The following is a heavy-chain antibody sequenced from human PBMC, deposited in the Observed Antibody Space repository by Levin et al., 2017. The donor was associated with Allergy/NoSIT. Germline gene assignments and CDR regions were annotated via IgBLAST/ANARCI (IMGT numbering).Heavy chain of an antibody. D-gene: IGHD3-10*01. V-gene: IGHV3-30*03. Sequence: GGSLRLSCAASGFTFSSYGMHWVRQAPGKGLEWVAVISYDGSNKYYADSVKGRFTISRDNSKNTLYLQMNSLRAEDTAVYYCACRDYYGSGSYLNWGQGTLVTVSS. J-gene: IGHJ4*02. CDR2: ISYDGSNK. CDR3: ACRDYYGSGSYLN. CDR1: GFTFSSYG.